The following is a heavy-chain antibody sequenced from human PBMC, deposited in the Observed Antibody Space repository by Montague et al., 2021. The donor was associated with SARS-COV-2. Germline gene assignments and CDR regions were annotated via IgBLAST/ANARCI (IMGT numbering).Heavy chain of an antibody. D-gene: IGHD3-22*01. V-gene: IGHV4-34*01. CDR3: ARGRQHINMVVVVVTGGEYYFDF. Sequence: SETLSLTCAVYDGSFSDYSWTWIRQPPGKGLEWIGEINHRGSTNYYPSLKSRVTISVDTSKNQFSLKMTSVTAADTAVYYCARGRQHINMVVVVVTGGEYYFDFWGQGTLVAVSS. CDR1: DGSFSDYS. J-gene: IGHJ4*02. CDR2: INHRGST.